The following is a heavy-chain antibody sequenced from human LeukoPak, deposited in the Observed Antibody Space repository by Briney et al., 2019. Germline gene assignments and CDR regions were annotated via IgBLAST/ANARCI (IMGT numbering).Heavy chain of an antibody. J-gene: IGHJ4*02. CDR3: AKQPVPYGDQYYFDY. Sequence: GGSLRLSCAASGFTLSSYAMSWVRRAPGKGLEWVSAISGSGGSTFYADSGKGRLTISRDNSKNTLYLQMNSLRAEDTAVYYCAKQPVPYGDQYYFDYWGQGTLVTVSS. V-gene: IGHV3-23*01. CDR2: ISGSGGST. D-gene: IGHD4-17*01. CDR1: GFTLSSYA.